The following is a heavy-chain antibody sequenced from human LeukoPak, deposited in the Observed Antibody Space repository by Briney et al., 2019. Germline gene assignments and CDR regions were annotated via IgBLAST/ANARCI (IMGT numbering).Heavy chain of an antibody. J-gene: IGHJ4*02. V-gene: IGHV4-30-2*01. CDR1: GGSISSGGYS. D-gene: IGHD1-26*01. Sequence: SQTLSLTCAVSGGSISSGGYSWSWIRQPPGKGLEWIGYIYHSGSTYYNPSLKSRVTISVDRSKNQFSLKLTSVTAADTAVYYCARERGGSGATFFDYWGQGTLVTVSS. CDR2: IYHSGST. CDR3: ARERGGSGATFFDY.